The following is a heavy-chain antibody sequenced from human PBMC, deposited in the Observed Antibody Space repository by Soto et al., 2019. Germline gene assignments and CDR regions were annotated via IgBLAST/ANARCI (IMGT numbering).Heavy chain of an antibody. J-gene: IGHJ6*02. CDR2: IDPSDGRT. D-gene: IGHD3-22*01. CDR3: AAEEIVARYYYYGMDV. V-gene: IGHV1-46*01. Sequence: ASVKVSCKASGYSFTSYHIHWVRQAPGQGLEWMGLIDPSDGRTSYSQNFQGRVTMTRDMSTNTAHMDLSSLRSEDTAVYYCAAEEIVARYYYYGMDVWGQGTTVTVSS. CDR1: GYSFTSYH.